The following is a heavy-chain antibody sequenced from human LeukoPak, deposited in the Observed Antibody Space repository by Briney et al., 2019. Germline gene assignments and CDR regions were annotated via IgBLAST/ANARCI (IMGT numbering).Heavy chain of an antibody. CDR2: ISYDGSSK. J-gene: IGHJ4*02. V-gene: IGHV3-30*18. Sequence: PGGSLRLSCAASEFTFSSYGMHWVRQAPGKGLEWVAVISYDGSSKDYVDSVKGRFTISRDNSKNTLYLQMNSLRAEDTAVYYCAKEIRGWQGVDYWGQGTLVTVSS. D-gene: IGHD6-19*01. CDR1: EFTFSSYG. CDR3: AKEIRGWQGVDY.